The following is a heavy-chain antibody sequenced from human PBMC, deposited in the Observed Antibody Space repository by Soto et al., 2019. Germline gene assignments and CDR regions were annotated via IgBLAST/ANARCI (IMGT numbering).Heavy chain of an antibody. D-gene: IGHD5-12*01. Sequence: EVQLVESGGGPAQFGGSLRLSCAASGFTFSNYWMHWVRQVPGKGLVWVSRIKGDETSTGYADSVKGRFTIFSANVKNTLSLQLNSLRAEDTAVYYCARGVSGYYGFDYWGQGTLVTVSS. CDR1: GFTFSNYW. J-gene: IGHJ4*02. CDR3: ARGVSGYYGFDY. CDR2: IKGDETST. V-gene: IGHV3-74*01.